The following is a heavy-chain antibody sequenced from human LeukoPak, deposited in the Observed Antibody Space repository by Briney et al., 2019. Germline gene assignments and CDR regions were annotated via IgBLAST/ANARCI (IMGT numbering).Heavy chain of an antibody. CDR2: IKEDGSEK. CDR1: IFPFSTYW. D-gene: IGHD3-3*01. J-gene: IGHJ6*03. Sequence: GGSLRLSCAASIFPFSTYWMSWVRQAPGKGLEWVANIKEDGSEKYYVDSVKGRFTISRDNSKNTLYLQMNSLRAEDTAVYYCVRSGYYTYQYYYMDVWGKGTTVTVSS. V-gene: IGHV3-7*03. CDR3: VRSGYYTYQYYYMDV.